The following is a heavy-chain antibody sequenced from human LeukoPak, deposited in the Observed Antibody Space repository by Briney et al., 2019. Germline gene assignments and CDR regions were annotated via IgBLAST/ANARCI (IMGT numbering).Heavy chain of an antibody. Sequence: GGSLRLSCAASGFTFSSYSMNWVRQAPGKGLEWVSSISSSSTIYYADSVKGRFTISRDNAKNSLYLQMNSLRVEDTAVYYCARNRYGIWDYWGQGTLVTVSS. J-gene: IGHJ4*02. D-gene: IGHD4-17*01. CDR3: ARNRYGIWDY. V-gene: IGHV3-48*01. CDR2: ISSSSTI. CDR1: GFTFSSYS.